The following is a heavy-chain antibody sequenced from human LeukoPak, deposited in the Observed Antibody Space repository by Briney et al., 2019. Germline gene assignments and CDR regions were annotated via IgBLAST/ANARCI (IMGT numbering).Heavy chain of an antibody. CDR2: IKNDGSET. J-gene: IGHJ6*02. Sequence: GGSLRLSCAASGFTFSSYWMHWVRQVPGKGLVWVSRIKNDGSETNYADSVKGRFTISRDNAQNTLYLQMSSLRADDTAVYYCASDRVNYGLDVWDQGTTV. CDR1: GFTFSSYW. CDR3: ASDRVNYGLDV. V-gene: IGHV3-74*01.